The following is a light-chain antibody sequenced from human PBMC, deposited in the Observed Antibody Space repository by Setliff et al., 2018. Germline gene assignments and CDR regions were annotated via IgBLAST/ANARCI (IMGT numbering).Light chain of an antibody. V-gene: IGLV2-14*03. Sequence: QSALAQPPSASGSPGQSVTISCSGTSSDVGSYDFVSWYQQYPGKAPKLIIYDVTNRPSGVSNRFSGSKAGNTASLTISGLRAEDEADYYCVAYTSSSTYIFGSGTKVTVL. J-gene: IGLJ1*01. CDR3: VAYTSSSTYI. CDR2: DVT. CDR1: SSDVGSYDF.